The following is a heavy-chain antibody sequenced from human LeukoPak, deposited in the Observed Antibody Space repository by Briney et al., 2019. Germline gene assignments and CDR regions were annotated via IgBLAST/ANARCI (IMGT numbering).Heavy chain of an antibody. V-gene: IGHV4-31*03. CDR1: GGSISTDAYF. Sequence: SETLSLTCTVSGGSISTDAYFWSWIRQHPGQGLEWVGYVRYTGSSYYSSSFKSRVIISLDTSKNQFSLKLKSVTAADTAVYYCARDYYDSSGFGAFDIWGQGTMVTVSS. J-gene: IGHJ3*02. CDR3: ARDYYDSSGFGAFDI. D-gene: IGHD3-22*01. CDR2: VRYTGSS.